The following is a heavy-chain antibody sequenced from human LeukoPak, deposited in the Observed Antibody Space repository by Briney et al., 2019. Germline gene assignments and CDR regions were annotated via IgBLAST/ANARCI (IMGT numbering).Heavy chain of an antibody. CDR1: GYTFTSSG. V-gene: IGHV1-18*01. Sequence: ASVKVSCKASGYTFTSSGISWVRQAPGQGLEWMGWISAYNGNTNYAQKLQGRVTMTTDTSTSTAYMELRSLRSDDTAVYYCAREGRSSWYWEAYYYYMDVWGKGTTVTVSS. J-gene: IGHJ6*03. D-gene: IGHD6-13*01. CDR2: ISAYNGNT. CDR3: AREGRSSWYWEAYYYYMDV.